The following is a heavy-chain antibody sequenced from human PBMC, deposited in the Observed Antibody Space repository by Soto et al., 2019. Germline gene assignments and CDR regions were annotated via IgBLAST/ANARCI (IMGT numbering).Heavy chain of an antibody. CDR2: IYWDGDK. CDR3: AHRATMTIFGLIIDNGILFDP. Sequence: QIKLIESGPTLVKPTQTLTLTCTVSGFSLSTSGAAVGWVRQPPGRALEWLALIYWDGDKRYNASLGNRLTITKDTSMNQVVLTLTNVDPADTATYYCAHRATMTIFGLIIDNGILFDPWGQGTRVIVSS. CDR1: GFSLSTSGAA. V-gene: IGHV2-5*02. D-gene: IGHD3-3*01. J-gene: IGHJ5*02.